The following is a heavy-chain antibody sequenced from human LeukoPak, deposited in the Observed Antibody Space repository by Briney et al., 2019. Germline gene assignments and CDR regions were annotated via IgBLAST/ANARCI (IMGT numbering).Heavy chain of an antibody. V-gene: IGHV1-69*05. Sequence: SVKVSCKASGGTFSSYAISWVRQAPGQGLEWMGGIIPIFGTANYAQKFQGRVTITTDESTSTAYMELSSLRSEDTAVYYCARGPYDFWSGYYRGLDYWGQGTLVTVSS. CDR1: GGTFSSYA. CDR3: ARGPYDFWSGYYRGLDY. CDR2: IIPIFGTA. D-gene: IGHD3-3*01. J-gene: IGHJ4*02.